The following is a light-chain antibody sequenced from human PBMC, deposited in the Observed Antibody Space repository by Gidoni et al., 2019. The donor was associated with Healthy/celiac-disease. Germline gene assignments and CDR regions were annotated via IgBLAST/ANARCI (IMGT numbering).Light chain of an antibody. CDR2: VNNDGSH. J-gene: IGLJ3*02. V-gene: IGLV4-69*01. CDR1: SGHSSYA. Sequence: QLVLTQSPSASASLGASVKLTCTLSSGHSSYAIAWHQQQPEKGPRYLMRVNNDGSHIKGDGIPDRFSGSSSGADRYLTISSLQSEDEADYYCQTWGTGIWVFGGGTKLTVL. CDR3: QTWGTGIWV.